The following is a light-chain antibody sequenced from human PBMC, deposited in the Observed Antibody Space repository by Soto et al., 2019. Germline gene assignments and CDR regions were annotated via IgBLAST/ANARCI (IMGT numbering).Light chain of an antibody. J-gene: IGKJ4*01. CDR1: QSLGNN. CDR2: GAS. V-gene: IGKV3-15*01. Sequence: EIVMTQSPATLTLSPGERATLSCRANQSLGNNIAWYQQKPGQAPRLLIYGASTGATGLPARFSGSGSGTEFTLSISSLQSEDFAVYYCQQYGTSLFTFGGGTKVDIK. CDR3: QQYGTSLFT.